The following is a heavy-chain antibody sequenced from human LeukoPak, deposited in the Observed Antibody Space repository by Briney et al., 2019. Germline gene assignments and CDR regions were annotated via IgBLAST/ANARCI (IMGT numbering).Heavy chain of an antibody. J-gene: IGHJ5*02. CDR1: GGSISSSSYY. CDR2: IYYSGST. Sequence: TLSLTCTVSGGSISSSSYYWGWIRQPPGKGLEWIGSIYYSGSTYYNPSLKSRVTISVDTSKNQFSLKLSSVTAADTAVYYCARALPKLLWFGDHNWFDPWGQGTLVTVSS. V-gene: IGHV4-39*07. D-gene: IGHD3-10*01. CDR3: ARALPKLLWFGDHNWFDP.